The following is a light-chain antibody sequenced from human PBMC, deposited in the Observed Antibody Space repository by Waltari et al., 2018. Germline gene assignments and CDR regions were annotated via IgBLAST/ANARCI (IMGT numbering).Light chain of an antibody. J-gene: IGLJ1*01. V-gene: IGLV1-44*01. CDR1: SSKIGDNT. CDR3: AAWDDSLNGPV. CDR2: GTR. Sequence: QSVLTQPPSASGTPGQSILISCSGSSSKIGDNTVTWYQQVPGTAPKLLIYGTRERPSGVSNRLSGSKSGTSASLAISALQPEDEADYYCAAWDDSLNGPVFGTGTKVTVL.